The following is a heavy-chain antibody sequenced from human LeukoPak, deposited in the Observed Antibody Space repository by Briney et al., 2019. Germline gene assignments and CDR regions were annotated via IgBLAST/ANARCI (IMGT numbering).Heavy chain of an antibody. CDR1: GFTVSNNY. V-gene: IGHV3-53*01. Sequence: GGSLRLSCAASGFTVSNNYMSWVRQAPGKGLEWVSVIYSGGSTYYADSVKGRFTISRDNSKNTLHLQMNSLRAEDTAVYYCARDGDYYYGMDVWGQATTVTVSS. CDR3: ARDGDYYYGMDV. CDR2: IYSGGST. D-gene: IGHD3-16*01. J-gene: IGHJ6*02.